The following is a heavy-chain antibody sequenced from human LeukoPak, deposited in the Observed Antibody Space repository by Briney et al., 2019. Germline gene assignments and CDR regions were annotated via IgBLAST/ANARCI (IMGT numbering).Heavy chain of an antibody. CDR3: AKGPRGYSYGYGFDY. CDR1: GFTFSSYA. J-gene: IGHJ4*02. CDR2: ISGSGGST. Sequence: GGSLRLSCAASGFTFSSYAMSWVRQAPGKGLEWVSAISGSGGSTYYADSVKDRFTISRDNSKNTLYLQMNSLRAEDTAVYYCAKGPRGYSYGYGFDYWGQGTLVTVSS. D-gene: IGHD5-18*01. V-gene: IGHV3-23*01.